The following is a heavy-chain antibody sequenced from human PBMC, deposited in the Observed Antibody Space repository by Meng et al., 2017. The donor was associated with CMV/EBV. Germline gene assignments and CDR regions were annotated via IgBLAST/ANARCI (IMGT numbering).Heavy chain of an antibody. CDR2: IKQDGSEK. CDR1: GFTFSSYW. J-gene: IGHJ6*02. Sequence: GGSLRLSCAASGFTFSSYWMSWVRQAPGKGLEWVANIKQDGSEKYYVDSVKGRFTISRDNAKNSLYLQMNSLRAEDTTVYYCARDCSSTTGGMDVWGQGTTVTVSS. D-gene: IGHD2-2*01. V-gene: IGHV3-7*01. CDR3: ARDCSSTTGGMDV.